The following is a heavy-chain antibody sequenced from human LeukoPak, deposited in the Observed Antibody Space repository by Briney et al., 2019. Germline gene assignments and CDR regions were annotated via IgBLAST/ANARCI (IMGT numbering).Heavy chain of an antibody. Sequence: APGKASCKASGYTFTTSGIRWVRQAPGQGLRWRGWITAYNGNTNYAQKLQGRVTRTTDTSTSTAYMELRSLRYDDTAIYYCARDRYGVRSGSCDYWGQGTLVTVSS. J-gene: IGHJ4*02. D-gene: IGHD1-26*01. CDR3: ARDRYGVRSGSCDY. CDR2: ITAYNGNT. CDR1: GYTFTTSG. V-gene: IGHV1-18*01.